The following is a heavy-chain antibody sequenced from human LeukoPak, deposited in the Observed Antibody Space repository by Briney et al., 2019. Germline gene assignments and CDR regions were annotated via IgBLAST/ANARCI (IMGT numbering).Heavy chain of an antibody. CDR3: ARDKLLWFGELLFNWFDP. CDR2: INPNNGVT. CDR1: GGTFSSYA. Sequence: ASVKVSCKASGGTFSSYAISWVRQAPGQGLEWMGWINPNNGVTSYAQKFQGRVTMTRDTSISTAYMELSRLRSDDTAVYYCARDKLLWFGELLFNWFDPWGQGTLVTVSS. J-gene: IGHJ5*02. D-gene: IGHD3-10*01. V-gene: IGHV1-2*02.